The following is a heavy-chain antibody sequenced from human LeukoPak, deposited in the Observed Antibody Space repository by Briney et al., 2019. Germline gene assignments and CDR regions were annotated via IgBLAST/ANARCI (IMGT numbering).Heavy chain of an antibody. D-gene: IGHD4-17*01. CDR1: GFTLSIYS. V-gene: IGHV3-21*01. CDR3: ARDYGDYIRFDP. J-gene: IGHJ5*02. CDR2: ISGSSTYT. Sequence: PGGSLRLSCAASGFTLSIYSMSWVRQAPGKGLEWVSSISGSSTYTHYADSVKGRFTISRDNAKNSLYLQMNSLRDEDTAVYYCARDYGDYIRFDPWGQGTLVTVSS.